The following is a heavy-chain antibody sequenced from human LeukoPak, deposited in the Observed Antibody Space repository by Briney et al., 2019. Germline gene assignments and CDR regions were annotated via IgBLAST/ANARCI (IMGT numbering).Heavy chain of an antibody. CDR3: ARGGWYPESFQH. J-gene: IGHJ1*01. Sequence: SESLSLTCTDSGGSISSYYWNWLRQPPGKGLEWIGYIYYSGSTNYNPSLKSRVTISVDTSKNQFSLKLSSVTAADTAVYYCARGGWYPESFQHWGHGALVTVSS. D-gene: IGHD6-19*01. V-gene: IGHV4-59*01. CDR2: IYYSGST. CDR1: GGSISSYY.